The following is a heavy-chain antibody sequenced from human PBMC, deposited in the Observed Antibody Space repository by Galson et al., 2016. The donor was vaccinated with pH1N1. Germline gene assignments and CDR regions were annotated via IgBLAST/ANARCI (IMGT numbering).Heavy chain of an antibody. J-gene: IGHJ4*02. CDR2: FSHAGLD. CDR3: ARDFWGSLDY. D-gene: IGHD7-27*01. Sequence: SETLSLTCRVSGASVSSRNLQWSWLRQPPGKGLEWIGYFSHAGLDNINSSLKSRVTISVDTSKNQFSLSLRSVTAADTAVYFCARDFWGSLDYWGQGILVTVSS. V-gene: IGHV4-61*01. CDR1: GASVSSRNLQ.